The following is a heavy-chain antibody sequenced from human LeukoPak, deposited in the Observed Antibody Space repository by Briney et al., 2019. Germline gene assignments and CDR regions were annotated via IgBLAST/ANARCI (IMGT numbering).Heavy chain of an antibody. Sequence: SDTLSLTCTVSGGSISSYYWSWIRQPAGKGLEWIGRIYTSESTNYNPSLKSRVTMSVDTSNNQFSLKLSSVTAADTAVYYCARDFKLRQTWFDPWGQGTLVTVSS. J-gene: IGHJ5*02. V-gene: IGHV4-4*07. D-gene: IGHD5-12*01. CDR1: GGSISSYY. CDR3: ARDFKLRQTWFDP. CDR2: IYTSEST.